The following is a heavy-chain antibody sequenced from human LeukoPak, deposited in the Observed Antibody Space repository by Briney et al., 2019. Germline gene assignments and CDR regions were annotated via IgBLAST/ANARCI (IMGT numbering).Heavy chain of an antibody. CDR2: IYHSGST. V-gene: IGHV4-4*02. D-gene: IGHD3-22*01. Sequence: PSGTLSLTCAVSGGSISSSNWWTWVRQPPGKGLEWIGEIYHSGSTNYNPSLKSRVTISVDKSKNQFSLKLSSVTAADTAVYYCARYYYDSSGYYYFDYWGQGTLVTVSS. CDR3: ARYYYDSSGYYYFDY. J-gene: IGHJ4*02. CDR1: GGSISSSNW.